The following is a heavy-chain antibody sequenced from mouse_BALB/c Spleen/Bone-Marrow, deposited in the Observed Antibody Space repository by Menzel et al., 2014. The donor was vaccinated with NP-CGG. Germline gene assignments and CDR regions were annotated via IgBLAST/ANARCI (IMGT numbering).Heavy chain of an antibody. V-gene: IGHV1-66*01. CDR1: GYSFTSYY. Sequence: VQLQQSGPELVKPGASVKISCKASGYSFTSYYIHWVKQRPGQGLEWIGWIFPGGGNTKYNEKFKGKATLTADTSSSTAYMQLSSLTSEDSAVYFCAKRDKYDDYAMDYWGQGTSVTVSS. J-gene: IGHJ4*01. CDR2: IFPGGGNT. CDR3: AKRDKYDDYAMDY. D-gene: IGHD2-14*01.